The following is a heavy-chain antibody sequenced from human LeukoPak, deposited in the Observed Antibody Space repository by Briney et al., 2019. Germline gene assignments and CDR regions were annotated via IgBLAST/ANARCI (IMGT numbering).Heavy chain of an antibody. D-gene: IGHD5-24*01. Sequence: GGSLRLSCAASGFTFGSYSMNWVRQAPGKGLEWVSSISSSSSYIYYADSVKGRFTISRDNAMTSLYLQMNSLRAEDTAVYYCAREGGDGYNFDYWGQGTLVTVSS. CDR1: GFTFGSYS. CDR2: ISSSSSYI. J-gene: IGHJ4*02. V-gene: IGHV3-21*01. CDR3: AREGGDGYNFDY.